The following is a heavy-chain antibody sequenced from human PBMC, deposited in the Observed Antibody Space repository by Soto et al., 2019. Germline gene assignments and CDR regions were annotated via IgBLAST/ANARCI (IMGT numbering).Heavy chain of an antibody. V-gene: IGHV4-34*02. D-gene: IGHD3-10*01. Sequence: QVQLQQWGAGLLRPSETLSLTCAFYGGSFDDFYWSWVRQSPGKGLEWVGEISHDGGTNYSPSLQSRASISVDTSKNQFSLHLRSVTAADTGLYYCARGQLVWYGDLTPYHRDMDVWGQGTTVTVSS. J-gene: IGHJ6*02. CDR3: ARGQLVWYGDLTPYHRDMDV. CDR2: ISHDGGT. CDR1: GGSFDDFY.